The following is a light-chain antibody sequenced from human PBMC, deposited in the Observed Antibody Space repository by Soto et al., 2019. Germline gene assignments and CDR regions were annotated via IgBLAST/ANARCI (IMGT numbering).Light chain of an antibody. CDR3: GTWDNSLSVVV. CDR2: ENN. Sequence: QSVLTQPHSVSAAPGQKVTIACSGSSSNIGNNYVSWYQHLPGTAPKLLMYENNKRPSGIPDRFSGSKSGTSATLGITGLQTGDEAHYYCGTWDNSLSVVVFGGGTKVTVL. J-gene: IGLJ2*01. CDR1: SSNIGNNY. V-gene: IGLV1-51*02.